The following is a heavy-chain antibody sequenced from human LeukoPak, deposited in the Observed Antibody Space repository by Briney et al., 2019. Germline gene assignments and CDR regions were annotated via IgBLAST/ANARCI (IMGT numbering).Heavy chain of an antibody. CDR3: ARCYSLWWFDP. CDR2: IYYSGST. V-gene: IGHV4-39*01. Sequence: SETLSLTCTVSGGSISSSNYYWGWIRQPPGKGLEWIGSIYYSGSTYYNPSLKSRVTISVDTSKNQFSLKLSSVTAADTAVYYCARCYSLWWFDPWGQGTLVTVSS. CDR1: GGSISSSNYY. J-gene: IGHJ5*02. D-gene: IGHD2-15*01.